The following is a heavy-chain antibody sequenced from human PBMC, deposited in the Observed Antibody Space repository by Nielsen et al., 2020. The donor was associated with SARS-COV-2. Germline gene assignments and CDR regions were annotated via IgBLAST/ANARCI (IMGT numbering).Heavy chain of an antibody. CDR2: MNPNSGNT. Sequence: ASVKVSCKASGYTFTSYDINWVRQATGQGLEWMGWMNPNSGNTGYAQKFQGRVTMTRNTSISTAYMELSSLRSEDTAVYYCARAPPGNYDSSGYSFDYWGQGTLVTVSS. D-gene: IGHD3-22*01. V-gene: IGHV1-8*01. CDR3: ARAPPGNYDSSGYSFDY. J-gene: IGHJ4*02. CDR1: GYTFTSYD.